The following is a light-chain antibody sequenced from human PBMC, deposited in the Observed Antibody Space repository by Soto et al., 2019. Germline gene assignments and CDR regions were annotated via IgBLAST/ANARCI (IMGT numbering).Light chain of an antibody. CDR3: CSYAGSSPYVV. Sequence: QSALTQPASVSGSPGQSITISGTGTSSDVGSYNLVSWYQQHPGKAPKLMIYEVSKRPSGVSNRFSGSKSGNTASLTISGLQAEDEADYYCCSYAGSSPYVVFGGGTKVTVL. V-gene: IGLV2-23*02. CDR2: EVS. CDR1: SSDVGSYNL. J-gene: IGLJ2*01.